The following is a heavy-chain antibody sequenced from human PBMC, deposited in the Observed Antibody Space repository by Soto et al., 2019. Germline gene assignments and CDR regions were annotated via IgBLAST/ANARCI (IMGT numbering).Heavy chain of an antibody. CDR3: ARALILTGYYIHDAFDI. J-gene: IGHJ3*02. V-gene: IGHV6-1*01. Sequence: SQTLSLTCAISGDSVSTNSVTWNWIRQSPSRGLEWLGRTYYRSKWFNDYAVSVKGRITINPDTSNNQFSLKLSSVTAADTAVYYCARALILTGYYIHDAFDIWGQGTMVTVSS. CDR1: GDSVSTNSVT. D-gene: IGHD3-9*01. CDR2: TYYRSKWFN.